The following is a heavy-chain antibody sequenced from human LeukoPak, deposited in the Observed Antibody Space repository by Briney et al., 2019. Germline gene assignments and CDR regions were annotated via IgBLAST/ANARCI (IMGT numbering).Heavy chain of an antibody. Sequence: ASVKVSCKTSGYSFTNYYMHWVRQAPGQGLEWMGMINPRGGTTSQPQKFQGRVTITRDTSTSTVYMELSSLRSEDTAVYFCARDLSGSYHMYYFDYWGQGTLVTVSS. D-gene: IGHD1-26*01. J-gene: IGHJ4*02. CDR3: ARDLSGSYHMYYFDY. CDR1: GYSFTNYY. V-gene: IGHV1-46*01. CDR2: INPRGGTT.